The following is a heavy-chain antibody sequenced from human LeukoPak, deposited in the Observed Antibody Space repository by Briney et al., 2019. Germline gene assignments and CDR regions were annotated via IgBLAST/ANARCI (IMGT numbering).Heavy chain of an antibody. CDR2: IHRSGST. V-gene: IGHV4-4*02. D-gene: IGHD1-14*01. J-gene: IGHJ4*02. CDR1: PDSTTSNF. Sequence: SETLSLTCTVSPDSTTSNFWSWVRQPPGKGLEGIGEIHRSGSTNYNPSLQSRVTISIDRSKNQIALELSSVTAADAAVYYCAREIVGGFNPGAYWGQGTLVTVSS. CDR3: AREIVGGFNPGAY.